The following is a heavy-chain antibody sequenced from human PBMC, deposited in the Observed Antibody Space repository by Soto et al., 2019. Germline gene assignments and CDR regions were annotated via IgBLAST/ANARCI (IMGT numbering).Heavy chain of an antibody. CDR3: ARRIAVAGTDYFDY. Sequence: KPSETLSLTCGVSGYSITSGSYWGWIRQPPGKGLEWIGNIFHNGGTYDNPSLRGRLTMSVDTSKNQFSLKLSSVTAADTAVYYCARRIAVAGTDYFDYWGQGTSATVSS. J-gene: IGHJ4*02. D-gene: IGHD6-19*01. CDR2: IFHNGGT. V-gene: IGHV4-38-2*01. CDR1: GYSITSGSY.